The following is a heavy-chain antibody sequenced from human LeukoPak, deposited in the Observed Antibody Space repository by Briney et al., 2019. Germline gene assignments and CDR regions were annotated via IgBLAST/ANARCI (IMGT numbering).Heavy chain of an antibody. J-gene: IGHJ5*02. CDR3: ATGITMVRGVITVWKWFDP. Sequence: ASVKVSCKVSGYTLTELSMHWVRQAPGKGLEWMGGFDPEDGETIYAQKFQGRVTMTEDTSTDTAYMELSSLRSEDTAVYYCATGITMVRGVITVWKWFDPWGQGTLVTVSS. V-gene: IGHV1-24*01. CDR1: GYTLTELS. D-gene: IGHD3-10*01. CDR2: FDPEDGET.